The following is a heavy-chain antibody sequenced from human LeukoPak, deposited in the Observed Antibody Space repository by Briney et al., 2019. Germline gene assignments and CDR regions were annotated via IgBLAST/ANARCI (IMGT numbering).Heavy chain of an antibody. CDR1: GGSISSYY. J-gene: IGHJ4*02. V-gene: IGHV4-59*08. CDR3: ASATRYSGSYYLDY. D-gene: IGHD1-26*01. CDR2: IYYSGST. Sequence: SETLSLTCTVSGGSISSYYWSWIRQPAGKGLEWIGYIYYSGSTNSNPSLKSRVTISVDTSKNQFSLKLNSVTAADTAVYYCASATRYSGSYYLDYWGQGTLVTVSS.